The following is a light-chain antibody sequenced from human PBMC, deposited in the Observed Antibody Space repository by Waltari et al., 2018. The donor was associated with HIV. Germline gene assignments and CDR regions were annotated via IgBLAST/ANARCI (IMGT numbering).Light chain of an antibody. Sequence: DIEMTQSPSTLSASVGDTVTITCRTSENIGNWLAWYQMKPGKAPDLLIYRASTLKSGVPSRFSGRGSGTEFALTVRGLQPDDFGTFFRQQYNVYPWTFGQGTRVDLK. V-gene: IGKV1-5*03. CDR1: ENIGNW. CDR2: RAS. J-gene: IGKJ1*01. CDR3: QQYNVYPWT.